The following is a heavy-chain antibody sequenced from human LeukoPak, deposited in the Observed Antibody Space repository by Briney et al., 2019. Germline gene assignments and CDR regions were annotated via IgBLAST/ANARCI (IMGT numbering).Heavy chain of an antibody. CDR1: GGSISSHY. CDR2: IYYSGST. D-gene: IGHD3-10*01. CDR3: ARSITMVRGVFDY. V-gene: IGHV4-59*11. J-gene: IGHJ4*02. Sequence: SETLSLTCTVSGGSISSHYWSWIRQPPGKGLEWIGYIYYSGSTNYNPSLKSRVTISVDTSKNQFCLKLSSVTAADTAVYYCARSITMVRGVFDYWGQGTLVTVSS.